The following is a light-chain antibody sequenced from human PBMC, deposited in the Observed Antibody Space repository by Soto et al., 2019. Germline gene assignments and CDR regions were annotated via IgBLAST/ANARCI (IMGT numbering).Light chain of an antibody. CDR3: QSYDNSLSAAGV. Sequence: QAVVTQPPSVSGAPGQRVTISCTGSSSNIGAGYAVHWYHQLPGTAPKLLIYCNSNRPSGVPDRFSGSKSGTSASLAITGLQAEDEADYYCQSYDNSLSAAGVFGGGTKVTVL. CDR2: CNS. V-gene: IGLV1-40*01. J-gene: IGLJ3*02. CDR1: SSNIGAGYA.